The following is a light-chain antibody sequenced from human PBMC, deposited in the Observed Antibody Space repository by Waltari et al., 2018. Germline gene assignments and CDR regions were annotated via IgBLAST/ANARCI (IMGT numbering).Light chain of an antibody. Sequence: DIQMTQSPSSLSASVGDTVTITCRASQDINSYLNWFQQKPGKAPKLLIYAATTLQSGVPSTFGVSRSGTEFSLTISSLQPENFASYYCLQHNSYPLTFGGGTKVVIK. CDR3: LQHNSYPLT. V-gene: IGKV1-17*01. CDR2: AAT. CDR1: QDINSY. J-gene: IGKJ4*02.